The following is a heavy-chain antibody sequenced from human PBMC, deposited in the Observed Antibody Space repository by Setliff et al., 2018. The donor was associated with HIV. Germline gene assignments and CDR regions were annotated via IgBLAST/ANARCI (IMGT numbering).Heavy chain of an antibody. CDR3: ARVWSPLYYYDSSGYPGAFDI. CDR1: GFKFRSYW. D-gene: IGHD3-22*01. J-gene: IGHJ3*02. Sequence: LRLSCAASGFKFRSYWMSWVRQAPGKGLEWVANIKQDGSEKYYVDSVKGRFTISRDNAKNSLHPQMNSLRAEDTAVYYCARVWSPLYYYDSSGYPGAFDIWGQGTMVTVSS. V-gene: IGHV3-7*01. CDR2: IKQDGSEK.